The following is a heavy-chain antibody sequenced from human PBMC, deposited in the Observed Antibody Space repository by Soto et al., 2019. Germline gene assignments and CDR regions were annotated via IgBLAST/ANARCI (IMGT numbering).Heavy chain of an antibody. CDR3: ARIGYCSGGSCYSESMNWLDP. J-gene: IGHJ5*02. V-gene: IGHV1-18*01. CDR2: ISAYNGNT. Sequence: ASVKVSCKASGYTFTSYGISWVRQAPGQGLEWMGWISAYNGNTNYAQKLQGRVTMTTDTSTSTAYMELRSLRSDDTAVYYCARIGYCSGGSCYSESMNWLDPWGQGTLVTVSS. CDR1: GYTFTSYG. D-gene: IGHD2-15*01.